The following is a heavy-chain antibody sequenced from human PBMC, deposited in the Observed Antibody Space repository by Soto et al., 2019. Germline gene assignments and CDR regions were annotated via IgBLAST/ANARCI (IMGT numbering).Heavy chain of an antibody. V-gene: IGHV3-11*01. CDR2: IGSGGSPI. J-gene: IGHJ4*02. CDR1: GFTFSDFY. D-gene: IGHD6-19*01. CDR3: ARDEYISAY. Sequence: QVQLVESGGGLVKPGGSLRLSCAASGFTFSDFYMTWIRQAPGKGLEWIAYIGSGGSPIYYADSVKGRFTISWDNSKKSLYLQMNSRRADDTAMYFCARDEYISAYWGQGTLVTVSS.